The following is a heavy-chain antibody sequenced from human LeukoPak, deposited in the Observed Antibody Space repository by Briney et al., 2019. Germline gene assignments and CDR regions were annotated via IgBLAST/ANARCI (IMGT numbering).Heavy chain of an antibody. CDR1: GGTFSSYA. D-gene: IGHD3-9*01. CDR3: ARAPYDILTGYYLYYFDY. CDR2: IIPIFGTA. Sequence: SVKVSCKASGGTFSSYAISWVRQAPGQGLEWMGGIIPIFGTANYAQKFQGRVTITADESTSTAYMELSSLRSEDTAVHYCARAPYDILTGYYLYYFDYWGQGTLVTVSS. V-gene: IGHV1-69*13. J-gene: IGHJ4*02.